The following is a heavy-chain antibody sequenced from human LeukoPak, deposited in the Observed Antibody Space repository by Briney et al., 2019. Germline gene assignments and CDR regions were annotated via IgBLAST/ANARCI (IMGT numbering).Heavy chain of an antibody. Sequence: PAQTLSLTCTVSGVSITSVGYYWTWLRQPAVKGLEWIGRIYPSGNTMYNPSPTSPVTITVHRSKNQCSRTLSSVTAPDTAVYYCARVFGGSDFNYYYYFMDVWGKGTTVTISS. CDR2: IYPSGNT. V-gene: IGHV4-61*02. D-gene: IGHD5-12*01. CDR3: ARVFGGSDFNYYYYFMDV. CDR1: GVSITSVGYY. J-gene: IGHJ6*03.